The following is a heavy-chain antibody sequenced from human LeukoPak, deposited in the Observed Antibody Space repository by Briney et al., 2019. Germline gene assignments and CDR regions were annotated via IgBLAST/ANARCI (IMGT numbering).Heavy chain of an antibody. J-gene: IGHJ4*02. V-gene: IGHV4-38-2*01. CDR3: ARIPSFFNDY. CDR2: IYHSGST. Sequence: SETLSLSCAVSGYSISSGYYWGWIRQPPGKGLEWIGSIYHSGSTYYNPSLKSRVTISVDTSKNQFSLKLSSVTAADTAVYYCARIPSFFNDYWGQGTLVTVSS. CDR1: GYSISSGYY. D-gene: IGHD3-3*01.